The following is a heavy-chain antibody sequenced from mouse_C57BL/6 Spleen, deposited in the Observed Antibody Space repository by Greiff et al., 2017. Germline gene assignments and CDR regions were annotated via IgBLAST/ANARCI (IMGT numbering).Heavy chain of an antibody. J-gene: IGHJ1*03. CDR3: ARYIYSNFYWYFGG. V-gene: IGHV7-3*01. CDR2: IRNKANGYTT. D-gene: IGHD2-5*01. Sequence: EVKVVESGGGLVQPGGSLSLSCAASGFTFTDYYMSWVRQPPGKALEWLGFIRNKANGYTTEYSASVKGRCTISRDTSQSILDLQMNALRAEDSATYYCARYIYSNFYWYFGGWGTGTTVTVAS. CDR1: GFTFTDYY.